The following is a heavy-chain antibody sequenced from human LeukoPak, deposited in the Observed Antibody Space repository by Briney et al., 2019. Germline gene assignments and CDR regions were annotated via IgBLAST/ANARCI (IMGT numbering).Heavy chain of an antibody. CDR1: GGSFSGYY. D-gene: IGHD2-8*01. Sequence: SETLSLTCAVYGGSFSGYYWSWIRQPPGKGLEWIGEINHSGSTNYNPSLKSRVTISVDTSKNQFSLKLSSVTAADTAVYYCARSLGLMRAERPHYYYYMGVWGKGTTVTVSS. V-gene: IGHV4-34*01. J-gene: IGHJ6*03. CDR2: INHSGST. CDR3: ARSLGLMRAERPHYYYYMGV.